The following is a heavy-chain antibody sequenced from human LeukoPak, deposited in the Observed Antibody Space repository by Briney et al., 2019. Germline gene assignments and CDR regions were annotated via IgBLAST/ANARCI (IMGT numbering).Heavy chain of an antibody. CDR1: GGSISSGDYY. V-gene: IGHV4-30-4*01. CDR2: IYYSGST. Sequence: PPQTLSLTCTVSGGSISSGDYYWSWIRQPPGKGLEWIGYIYYSGSTYYNPSLKSRVTISVDTSKNQFSLKLSSVTAADTAVYYCARDRDGDYIFDYWGQGTLVTVSS. CDR3: ARDRDGDYIFDY. J-gene: IGHJ4*02. D-gene: IGHD4-17*01.